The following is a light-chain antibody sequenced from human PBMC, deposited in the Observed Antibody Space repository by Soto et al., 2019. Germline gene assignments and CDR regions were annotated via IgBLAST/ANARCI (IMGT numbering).Light chain of an antibody. Sequence: DIQMTQSPSTLSASVGDRVTITCRASQTIGNFLAWYQQTPGKAPQLLISDASSSESWVPSRFSGSGSGTVFTLTISSLQPGDFATYYCQQYNTYSYTFGQGTKLDI. CDR2: DAS. J-gene: IGKJ2*01. V-gene: IGKV1-5*01. CDR3: QQYNTYSYT. CDR1: QTIGNF.